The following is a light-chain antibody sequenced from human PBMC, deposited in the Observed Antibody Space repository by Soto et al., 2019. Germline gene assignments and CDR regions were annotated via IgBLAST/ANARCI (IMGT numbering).Light chain of an antibody. CDR1: QSVSSN. CDR2: GAS. J-gene: IGKJ4*01. Sequence: EIVMTQSQVTLSLSPGERATLSCRASQSVSSNLAWYQQKPGQAPRLLIYGASTRAIGIPARFSGSGSGTEFTLTISSLQSEDFAVYYCQQYNNWPPLTLGGGTKVEIK. V-gene: IGKV3-15*01. CDR3: QQYNNWPPLT.